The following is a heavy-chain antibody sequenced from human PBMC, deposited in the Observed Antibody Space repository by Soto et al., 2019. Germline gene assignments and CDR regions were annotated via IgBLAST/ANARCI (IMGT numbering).Heavy chain of an antibody. CDR1: GYTITGYY. D-gene: IGHD3-10*01. Sequence: GASVKLSCKASGYTITGYYMHWVRQAPGQGLGWMGWINPNSGGTNYAQKFQGWVTMTRDTSISTAYMELSRLRSDDTAVYYCARDINGELDVWGKGTTVTVSS. CDR2: INPNSGGT. CDR3: ARDINGELDV. V-gene: IGHV1-2*04. J-gene: IGHJ6*04.